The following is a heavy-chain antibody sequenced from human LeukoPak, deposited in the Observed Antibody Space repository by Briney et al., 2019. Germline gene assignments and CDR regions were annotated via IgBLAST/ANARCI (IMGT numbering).Heavy chain of an antibody. CDR2: ISSSSSYI. CDR1: GFTFSSYS. Sequence: PGGSLRLSCAASGFTFSSYSMNWVRQAPGKGLEWVSSISSSSSYIYYADSVKGRFTISRDNAKNSLYPQMNSLRAEDTAVYYCARDLITGTTGAFDIWGQGTMVTVSS. CDR3: ARDLITGTTGAFDI. V-gene: IGHV3-21*01. D-gene: IGHD1-20*01. J-gene: IGHJ3*02.